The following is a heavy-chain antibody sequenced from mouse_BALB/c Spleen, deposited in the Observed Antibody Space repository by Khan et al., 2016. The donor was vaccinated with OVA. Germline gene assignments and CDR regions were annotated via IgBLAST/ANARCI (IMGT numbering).Heavy chain of an antibody. Sequence: VQLQESGPELVKPGASVKMSCTSSGYTFTDYVISWVKQRTGQGLEWIGDIYPGGGITYYNVTFKGKATLTADKSSNTAYLHRSSLSSEASSVYFCATEVDFYGSSLGSMDYWGQGTSVTVSS. CDR3: ATEVDFYGSSLGSMDY. D-gene: IGHD1-1*01. J-gene: IGHJ4*01. CDR1: GYTFTDYV. CDR2: IYPGGGIT. V-gene: IGHV1-81*01.